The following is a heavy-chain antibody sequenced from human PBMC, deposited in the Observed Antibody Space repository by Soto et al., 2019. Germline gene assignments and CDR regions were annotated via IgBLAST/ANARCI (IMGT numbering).Heavy chain of an antibody. CDR1: GGTFSSYT. CDR3: ARDRDLQSLYFDY. D-gene: IGHD3-10*01. J-gene: IGHJ4*02. V-gene: IGHV1-69*04. CDR2: IIPILGIA. Sequence: SVKVSCKASGGTFSSYTISWVRQAPGQGLGWMGRIIPILGIANYAQKFQGRVTITADKSTSTAYMELSSLRSEDTAVYYCARDRDLQSLYFDYWGQGTLVTVSS.